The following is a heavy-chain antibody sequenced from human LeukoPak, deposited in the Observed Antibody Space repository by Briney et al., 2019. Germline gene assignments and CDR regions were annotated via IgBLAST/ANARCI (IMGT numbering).Heavy chain of an antibody. J-gene: IGHJ4*02. CDR1: GFTFSSYG. Sequence: PGGSLRLSCAASGFTFSSYGMHWVRQAPGKGLEWVAVISYDGSNKYYADSVKGRFTISRDNSKNTLYLQMNSLRAEDTAVYYCAKGRAGGWYRFDYWGQGTLVTVSS. CDR2: ISYDGSNK. V-gene: IGHV3-30*18. CDR3: AKGRAGGWYRFDY. D-gene: IGHD6-19*01.